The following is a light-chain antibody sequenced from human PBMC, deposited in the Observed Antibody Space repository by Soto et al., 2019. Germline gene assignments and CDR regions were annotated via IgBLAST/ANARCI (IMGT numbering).Light chain of an antibody. V-gene: IGKV3-15*01. J-gene: IGKJ4*01. CDR1: QSVSSN. CDR2: GAS. Sequence: EIVMTQSPATLSVSPGESATLSCRASQSVSSNLAWYQQKPGQAPRLLIYGASTRATGLPARFSGRGSGTEFTLTISSLQSEDSAVYYCQQYNSWPPLTFCGGTKVEIK. CDR3: QQYNSWPPLT.